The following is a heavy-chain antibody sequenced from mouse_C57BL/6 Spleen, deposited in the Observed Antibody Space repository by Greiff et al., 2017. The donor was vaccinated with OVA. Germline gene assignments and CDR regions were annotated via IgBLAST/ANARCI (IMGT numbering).Heavy chain of an antibody. D-gene: IGHD1-1*01. CDR1: GFTFSSYG. V-gene: IGHV5-6*01. Sequence: EVQLQESGGDLVKPGGSLKLSCAASGFTFSSYGMSWVRQTPDKRLEWVATISSGGSYTYYPDSVKGRFTISRDNAKNTLYLQMSSLKSEDTAMYYCARQNYYGSSYYYAMDYWGQGTSVTVSS. J-gene: IGHJ4*01. CDR3: ARQNYYGSSYYYAMDY. CDR2: ISSGGSYT.